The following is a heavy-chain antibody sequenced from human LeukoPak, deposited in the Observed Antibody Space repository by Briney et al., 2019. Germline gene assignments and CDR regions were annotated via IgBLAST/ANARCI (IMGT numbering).Heavy chain of an antibody. CDR1: GYTFTGYY. CDR2: INPNSGGT. J-gene: IGHJ4*02. Sequence: ASVKVSCKASGYTFTGYYIHWVRQAPGQGFEWMGWINPNSGGTNYAQKFQGRVTMTRDTSISTAYAELSRLTSDDTAVYYCARGITVTAIGNFDYWGQGTLVTVSS. D-gene: IGHD2-21*02. V-gene: IGHV1-2*02. CDR3: ARGITVTAIGNFDY.